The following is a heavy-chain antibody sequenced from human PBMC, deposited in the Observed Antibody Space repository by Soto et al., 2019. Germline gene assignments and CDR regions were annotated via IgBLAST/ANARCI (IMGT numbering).Heavy chain of an antibody. D-gene: IGHD3-22*01. J-gene: IGHJ4*02. CDR1: GFTFSSYA. CDR2: ISYDGSNK. V-gene: IGHV3-30-3*01. Sequence: QVQLVESGGGVVQAGRSLRLSCAASGFTFSSYAMHWVRQAPGKGLEWVAVISYDGSNKYYADSVKGRFTISRDNSKNTLYLQMNSLRAEDTAVYYCAREGRYYDSSGYYPTDFDYWGQGTLVTVSS. CDR3: AREGRYYDSSGYYPTDFDY.